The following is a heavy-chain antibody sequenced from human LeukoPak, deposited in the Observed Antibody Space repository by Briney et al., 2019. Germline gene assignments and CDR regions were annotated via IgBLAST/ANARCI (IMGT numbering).Heavy chain of an antibody. J-gene: IGHJ6*04. CDR2: ISYDGSNK. CDR3: AKDRRHDYGDYSYGMDV. CDR1: GFTFSSYG. V-gene: IGHV3-30*18. Sequence: PGGSLRLSCAASGFTFSSYGMHWVRQAPGKGLEWVAVISYDGSNKYYADSVKGRFTISRDNSKNTLYLQMNSLRAEDTAVYYCAKDRRHDYGDYSYGMDVGGKGTTVTVSS. D-gene: IGHD4-17*01.